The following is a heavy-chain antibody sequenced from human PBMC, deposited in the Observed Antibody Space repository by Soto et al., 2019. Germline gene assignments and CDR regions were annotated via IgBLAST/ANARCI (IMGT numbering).Heavy chain of an antibody. CDR1: GGFIRRGVHY. V-gene: IGHV4-31*03. CDR3: ARGSLGDSSGYYSPGAFDI. CDR2: IYYSGST. J-gene: IGHJ3*02. D-gene: IGHD3-22*01. Sequence: SEALFPPFPVTGGFIRRGVHYWRCLRQTPGKGLEWIGYIYYSGSTYYNPSLKSRVTISVDTSKNQFSLKLSSVTAADTAVYYCARGSLGDSSGYYSPGAFDIWGQGTMVT.